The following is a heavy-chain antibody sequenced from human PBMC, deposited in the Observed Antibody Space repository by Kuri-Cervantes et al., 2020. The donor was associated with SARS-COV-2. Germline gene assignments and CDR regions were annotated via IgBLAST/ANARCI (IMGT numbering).Heavy chain of an antibody. CDR1: GFTFSGYG. D-gene: IGHD1-26*01. Sequence: GESLKISCVASGFTFSGYGMHWVRQAPGKGMEWVAFIRYDGSNKYYGDSVKGRFTISRDNSKNTLYLQMNSLRAEDTAVYYCARLYSGSYFGAFDIWGQGTMVTVSS. V-gene: IGHV3-30*02. CDR2: IRYDGSNK. J-gene: IGHJ3*02. CDR3: ARLYSGSYFGAFDI.